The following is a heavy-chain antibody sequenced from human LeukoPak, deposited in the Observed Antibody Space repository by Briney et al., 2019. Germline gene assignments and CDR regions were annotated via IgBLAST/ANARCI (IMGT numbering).Heavy chain of an antibody. CDR1: GFTVSSYC. CDR3: AKDEADILTPFDY. J-gene: IGHJ4*02. Sequence: PGGSLRLSCTASGFTVSSYCMNWVRQAPGKGLEWVSTIGAGGDSTYYPDAVKGRFTISRDNSKNTLYLQMNSLRAEDTAVYYCAKDEADILTPFDYWGQGTLVTVSS. D-gene: IGHD3-9*01. CDR2: IGAGGDST. V-gene: IGHV3-23*01.